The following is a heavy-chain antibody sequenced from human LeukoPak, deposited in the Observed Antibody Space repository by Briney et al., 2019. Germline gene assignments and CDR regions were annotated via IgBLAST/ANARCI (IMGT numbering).Heavy chain of an antibody. J-gene: IGHJ4*02. CDR3: ANAVRLCSGLKLGYCSGGSCCNFDY. Sequence: PGGSLRLSCAASGFTFSSYGMHWVRQAPGKGLEWVAFIRYDGSNKYYADSVKGRFTISRDNSKNTQYLQMNSLRAEDTAVYYCANAVRLCSGLKLGYCSGGSCCNFDYWGQGTLVTVSS. D-gene: IGHD2-15*01. CDR2: IRYDGSNK. CDR1: GFTFSSYG. V-gene: IGHV3-30*02.